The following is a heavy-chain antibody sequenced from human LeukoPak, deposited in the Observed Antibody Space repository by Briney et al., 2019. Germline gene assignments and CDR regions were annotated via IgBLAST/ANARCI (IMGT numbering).Heavy chain of an antibody. J-gene: IGHJ5*02. CDR2: TYHSGST. Sequence: SETLSLTCSVSRYSITSGYYWGWIRQPPGMWLEWIGNTYHSGSTYYNPSLKSRVTISVDTSKNQFSLKLNSVTAADTAVYYCARDSGTTGEVKFDPWGQGTLVTVSA. V-gene: IGHV4-38-2*02. CDR3: ARDSGTTGEVKFDP. D-gene: IGHD3-10*01. CDR1: RYSITSGYY.